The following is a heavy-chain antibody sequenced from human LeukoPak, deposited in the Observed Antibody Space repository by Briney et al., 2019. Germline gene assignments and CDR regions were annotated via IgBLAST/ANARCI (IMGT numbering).Heavy chain of an antibody. J-gene: IGHJ4*02. CDR3: ARDQITIFGVVIMD. V-gene: IGHV4-4*07. D-gene: IGHD3-3*01. Sequence: GSLRLSCTVSGGSISSYYWSWIRQPAGKGLEWIGRIYTSGSTNYNPSLKSRVTMSVDTSKNQFSLKLSSVTAADTAVYYCARDQITIFGVVIMDWGQGTLVTVSS. CDR1: GGSISSYY. CDR2: IYTSGST.